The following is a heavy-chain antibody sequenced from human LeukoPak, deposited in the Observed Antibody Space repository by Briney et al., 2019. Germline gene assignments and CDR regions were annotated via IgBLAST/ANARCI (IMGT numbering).Heavy chain of an antibody. J-gene: IGHJ4*02. Sequence: SETLSLTCTVSGGSVSSGSYYWSWIRQPPGKGLEWIGDIYYSGSTDYNPSLKSRVTISVDTSKNQFSLKLSSVTAADTAVYYCARDKSYYDSSGYYYLFDYWGQGTLVTVSS. V-gene: IGHV4-61*01. CDR1: GGSVSSGSYY. CDR3: ARDKSYYDSSGYYYLFDY. D-gene: IGHD3-22*01. CDR2: IYYSGST.